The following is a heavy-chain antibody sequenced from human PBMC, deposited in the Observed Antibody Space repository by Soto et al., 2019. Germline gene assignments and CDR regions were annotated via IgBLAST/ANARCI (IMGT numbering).Heavy chain of an antibody. J-gene: IGHJ5*02. D-gene: IGHD2-15*01. CDR1: GFTFSDAW. Sequence: PGGSLRLSCAASGFTFSDAWMSWVRQAPGKGLDWVGRIKSKSDGGTTEYAARVRGRFTISRDDSKNTLYLQMNSLKTEDTAVYYCTTDLWRIAVVVGSTGYFNPWGQGTPVTVSS. V-gene: IGHV3-15*01. CDR3: TTDLWRIAVVVGSTGYFNP. CDR2: IKSKSDGGTT.